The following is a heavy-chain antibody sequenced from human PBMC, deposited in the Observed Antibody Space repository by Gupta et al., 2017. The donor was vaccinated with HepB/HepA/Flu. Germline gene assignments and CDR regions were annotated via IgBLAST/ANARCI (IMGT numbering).Heavy chain of an antibody. V-gene: IGHV3-9*01. D-gene: IGHD6-6*01. Sequence: EVQLVESGGGLVQPGRSLRLSCAASGLTLDEYVIMHWVRQAPGKGLEWVSGISWDGGNINYADSVRGRFTISRDNAKNSLYLQLNSLRDEDTAFYYCVKDDSMSSLKRGFDYWGQGTLVTVSS. J-gene: IGHJ4*02. CDR1: GLTLDEYV. CDR3: VKDDSMSSLKRGFDY. CDR2: ISWDGGNI.